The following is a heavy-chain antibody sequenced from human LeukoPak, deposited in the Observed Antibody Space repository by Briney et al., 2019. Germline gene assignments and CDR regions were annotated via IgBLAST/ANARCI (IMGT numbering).Heavy chain of an antibody. CDR1: GGSMSSYY. D-gene: IGHD5-12*01. CDR3: ARGVRAGGYPYFDA. CDR2: IYNSGST. J-gene: IGHJ4*02. Sequence: PSETLSLTCTVSGGSMSSYYWSWIRQPPGKGLEWIAYIYNSGSTNYNPSLRSRVTISVDTSENQLSLRLSSVTAADTAVYFCARGVRAGGYPYFDAWGQGTLVSVSS. V-gene: IGHV4-59*01.